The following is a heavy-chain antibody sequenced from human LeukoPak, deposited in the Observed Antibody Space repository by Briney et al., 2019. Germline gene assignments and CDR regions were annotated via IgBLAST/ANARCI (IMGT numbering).Heavy chain of an antibody. CDR1: GFTFSSYA. CDR2: ISYDGSNK. D-gene: IGHD2-15*01. V-gene: IGHV3-30-3*01. Sequence: PGGSLRLSCAASGFTFSSYAMHWVRQAPGKGLEWVAVISYDGSNKYYADSVKGRFTISRDNSKNTLYLQMNSLRAEDTAVYYCARDGGPHCSGGSCYSVDYYYGMDVWGQGTTVTVSS. J-gene: IGHJ6*02. CDR3: ARDGGPHCSGGSCYSVDYYYGMDV.